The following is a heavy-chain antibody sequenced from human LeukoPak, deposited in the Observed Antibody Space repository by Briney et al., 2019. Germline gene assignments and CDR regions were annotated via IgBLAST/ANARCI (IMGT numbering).Heavy chain of an antibody. J-gene: IGHJ4*02. V-gene: IGHV3-23*01. CDR2: IVSSGGST. D-gene: IGHD6-19*01. Sequence: GGSLRLSCAASGFTFSDYAMTWVRQAPGKGLEWVSSIVSSGGSTYYADSVKGRFTISRDNSKNTLYLQMDTLRAEDTAVYFCANTGDIAVTFGYWGQGTLVTVSS. CDR1: GFTFSDYA. CDR3: ANTGDIAVTFGY.